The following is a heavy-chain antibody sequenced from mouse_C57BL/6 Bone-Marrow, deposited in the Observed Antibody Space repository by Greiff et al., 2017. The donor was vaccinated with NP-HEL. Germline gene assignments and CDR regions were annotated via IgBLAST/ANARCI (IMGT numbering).Heavy chain of an antibody. CDR3: ARLPMVYQGFAY. V-gene: IGHV1-55*01. D-gene: IGHD2-3*01. CDR1: GYTFTSYW. J-gene: IGHJ3*01. CDR2: IYPGSGST. Sequence: VQLQQPGAELVKPGASVKMSCKASGYTFTSYWITWVKQRPGQGLEWIGDIYPGSGSTNYNEKFKSKATLNVDTSSSTAYMQLSSLTSEDSAVYYCARLPMVYQGFAYWGQGTLVTVSA.